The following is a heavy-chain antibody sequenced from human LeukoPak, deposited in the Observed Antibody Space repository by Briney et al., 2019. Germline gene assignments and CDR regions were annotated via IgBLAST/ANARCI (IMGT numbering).Heavy chain of an antibody. Sequence: SETLSLTCAVSGDSVSSSNYYWSWIRQPPGKGLEWIGYIYYGGNTNYNPSLQSRVTISVDTSKNQFSLKLSSVTAADTAVYYCARVSHYDSSGYGFDYWGQGTLVTVSS. CDR3: ARVSHYDSSGYGFDY. CDR2: IYYGGNT. CDR1: GDSVSSSNYY. V-gene: IGHV4-61*01. J-gene: IGHJ4*02. D-gene: IGHD3-22*01.